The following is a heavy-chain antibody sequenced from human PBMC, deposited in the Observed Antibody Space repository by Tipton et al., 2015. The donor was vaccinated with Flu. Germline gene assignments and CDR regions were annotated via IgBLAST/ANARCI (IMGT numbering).Heavy chain of an antibody. J-gene: IGHJ5*02. CDR3: AAPNWCYGRFAP. V-gene: IGHV1-18*04. CDR2: IRSDNGNT. D-gene: IGHD4/OR15-4a*01. CDR1: GYTFPNYG. Sequence: QLVQSGAEAKKPGASVKVSCKASGYTFPNYGINWVRQAPGQGLEWMGWIRSDNGNTSYVQKFRGRVTMTIDTSTSTAYMELRRLCSDDTAVYCCAAPNWCYGRFAPWGQGTLVTVSS.